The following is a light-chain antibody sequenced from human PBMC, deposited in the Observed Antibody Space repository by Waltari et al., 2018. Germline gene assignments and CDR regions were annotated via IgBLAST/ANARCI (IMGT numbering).Light chain of an antibody. CDR1: QSVSSY. J-gene: IGKJ3*01. CDR2: DAS. Sequence: EIVLTQSPATLSLSPGARATLSCRASQSVSSYFAWYQQKPGQSPRLLIYDASSRATGIPARFSGSGSGTDFTLTISSLEPEDFAVYYCQQRSNWPPVFGPGTKVDIK. CDR3: QQRSNWPPV. V-gene: IGKV3-11*01.